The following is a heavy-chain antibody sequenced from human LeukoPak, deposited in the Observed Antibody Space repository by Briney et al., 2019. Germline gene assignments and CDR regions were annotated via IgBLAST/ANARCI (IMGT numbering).Heavy chain of an antibody. D-gene: IGHD7-27*01. J-gene: IGHJ4*02. CDR2: IKQDGSEK. CDR1: GFTFSSYA. CDR3: ARDKAPANWATSSFDY. V-gene: IGHV3-7*01. Sequence: AGGSLRLSCAASGFTFSSYAMHWVRQAPGKGLEWVANIKQDGSEKYYVDSVKGRFTISRDNAKNSLYLQMNSLRAEDTAVYYCARDKAPANWATSSFDYWGQGTLVTVSS.